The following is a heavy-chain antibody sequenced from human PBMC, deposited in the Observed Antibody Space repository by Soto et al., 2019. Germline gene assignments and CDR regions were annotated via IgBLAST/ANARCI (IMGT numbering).Heavy chain of an antibody. V-gene: IGHV1-46*01. J-gene: IGHJ3*02. CDR2: INPSGGST. CDR3: ARETIGYCSGGSCKSDAFDI. CDR1: GYTFTSYY. D-gene: IGHD2-15*01. Sequence: SSVKVSCKASGYTFTSYYMHWVRQAPGQGLEWMGIINPSGGSTSYAQKFQGRVTMTRDTSTSTVYMELSSLRSEDTAVYYCARETIGYCSGGSCKSDAFDIWGQWTMATVS.